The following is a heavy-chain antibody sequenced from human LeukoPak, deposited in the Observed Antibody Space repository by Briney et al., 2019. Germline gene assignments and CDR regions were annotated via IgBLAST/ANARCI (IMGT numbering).Heavy chain of an antibody. Sequence: ASVKVSCTASGYTFTGYSMHWVRQAPGQGLEWMGLIRPNSGTTNYAQRFQGRVTMTRDTSISTAYMELSSLRSDDTAVYYCATVTRYHSDGHTSRGYNDSWGQGTLVTVSS. J-gene: IGHJ4*02. CDR3: ATVTRYHSDGHTSRGYNDS. CDR1: GYTFTGYS. CDR2: IRPNSGTT. V-gene: IGHV1-2*02. D-gene: IGHD5-24*01.